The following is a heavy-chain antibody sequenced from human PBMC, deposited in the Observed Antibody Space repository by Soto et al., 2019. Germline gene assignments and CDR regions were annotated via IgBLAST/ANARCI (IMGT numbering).Heavy chain of an antibody. D-gene: IGHD6-13*01. CDR2: IYPGDSDT. CDR3: ARLAYSSSWYVGWFDP. CDR1: GYSFTSYW. Sequence: PGESLKISCKGSGYSFTSYWIGWVRQMPGKGLEWMGIIYPGDSDTRYSPSFQGQVTISADKSISTAYLQWSSLKASDTAMYYCARLAYSSSWYVGWFDPWGKGTLVTVSS. J-gene: IGHJ5*02. V-gene: IGHV5-51*01.